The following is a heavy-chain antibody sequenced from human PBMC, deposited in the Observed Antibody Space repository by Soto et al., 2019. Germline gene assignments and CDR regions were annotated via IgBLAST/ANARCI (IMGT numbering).Heavy chain of an antibody. J-gene: IGHJ4*02. CDR2: TSNSGST. D-gene: IGHD4-4*01. Sequence: QVQLQESGPGLVKPSQTLSLTCTVSGASISSGSYYWSWIRQLPGKGLEWIGYTSNSGSTYYNPSLKSRVTISVDTSKNQFSLRVSSVTAADTAVYYCARAVYSNHVYWGQGTLVTVSS. V-gene: IGHV4-31*03. CDR1: GASISSGSYY. CDR3: ARAVYSNHVY.